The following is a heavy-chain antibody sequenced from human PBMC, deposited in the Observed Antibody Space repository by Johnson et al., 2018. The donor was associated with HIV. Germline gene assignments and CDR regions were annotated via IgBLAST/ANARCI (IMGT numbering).Heavy chain of an antibody. J-gene: IGHJ3*02. CDR2: IWYDGSNK. V-gene: IGHV3-33*01. CDR1: GFTFSSYG. CDR3: ARDKGSWFEHAFDI. D-gene: IGHD6-13*01. Sequence: QVQLVESGGGVVQPGRSLRLSCAASGFTFSSYGMHWVRQAPGKGLEWVAVIWYDGSNKYYADSVKGRFTISRDNAKNSLYLQMNSLKVEDTAVYYCARDKGSWFEHAFDIWGQGTMVTVSS.